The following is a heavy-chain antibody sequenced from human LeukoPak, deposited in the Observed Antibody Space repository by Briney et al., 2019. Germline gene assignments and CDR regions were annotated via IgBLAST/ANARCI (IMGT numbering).Heavy chain of an antibody. Sequence: PGGSLRLSCAASGFTFSSYGMHWVRQAPGKGLEWVAFIRSDGSNKYYADSVKGRFTISRDNAKNTLYLQMNSLRAEDTAVYYCARDPAGYSSSEVYYFDYWGQGTLVTVSS. V-gene: IGHV3-30*02. CDR1: GFTFSSYG. J-gene: IGHJ4*02. CDR2: IRSDGSNK. CDR3: ARDPAGYSSSEVYYFDY. D-gene: IGHD6-13*01.